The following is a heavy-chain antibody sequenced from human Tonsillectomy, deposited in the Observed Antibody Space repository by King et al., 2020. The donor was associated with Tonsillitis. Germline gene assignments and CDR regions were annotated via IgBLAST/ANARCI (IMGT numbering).Heavy chain of an antibody. CDR1: GFTFSDIS. D-gene: IGHD1-20*01. V-gene: IGHV3-48*01. J-gene: IGHJ4*02. CDR2: ISGSSGAI. Sequence: QLVQSGGGLVQPGGSLRLSCAVSGFTFSDISMNWVRQAPGKGLEWVSYISGSSGAIYYADSVKGRFTISRDNAKNSLYLQLNSLRAEDTAVYYCARDVPDNWKTGIYVDYWGQGNLVTVSS. CDR3: ARDVPDNWKTGIYVDY.